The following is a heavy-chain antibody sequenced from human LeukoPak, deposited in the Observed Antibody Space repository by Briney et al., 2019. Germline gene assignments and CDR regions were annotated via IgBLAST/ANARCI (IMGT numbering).Heavy chain of an antibody. CDR1: GGSISSHY. J-gene: IGHJ6*03. CDR2: IYYSGST. Sequence: SETLSLTCTVSGGSISSHYWSWIRQPPGKGLEWFGYIYYSGSTNYNPSLKSRVTISVDTSKNQFSLKLSSVTAADTAVYYCARLGWYYDFWRGYYRPNYYYYMDVWGKGTTVTVSS. D-gene: IGHD3-3*01. V-gene: IGHV4-59*11. CDR3: ARLGWYYDFWRGYYRPNYYYYMDV.